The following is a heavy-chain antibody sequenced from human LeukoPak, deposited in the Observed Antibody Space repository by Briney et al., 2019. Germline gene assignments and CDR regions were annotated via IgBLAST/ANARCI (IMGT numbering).Heavy chain of an antibody. Sequence: PGRSLRLSCAASGFTFDDYAMHWVRQAPGKGLEWVSGISWNSGSIGYADSVKGRFTISRDNAKNSLYLQMNSLRAEDMALYYCAKGADGELDYWGQGTLVTVSS. D-gene: IGHD7-27*01. J-gene: IGHJ4*02. V-gene: IGHV3-9*03. CDR1: GFTFDDYA. CDR2: ISWNSGSI. CDR3: AKGADGELDY.